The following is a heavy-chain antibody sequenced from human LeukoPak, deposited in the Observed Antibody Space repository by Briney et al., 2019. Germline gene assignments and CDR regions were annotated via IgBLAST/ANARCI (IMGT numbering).Heavy chain of an antibody. V-gene: IGHV3-48*01. CDR1: GFTFSSYS. J-gene: IGHJ4*02. Sequence: GGSLRLSCAASGFTFSSYSMNWVRQAPGKGLEWVSYISSSSSTIYYADSVKGRFTISRDNAKNSLYLQMNSLGAEDTAVYYCARDRYDILTGCLDYWGQGTLVTVSS. D-gene: IGHD3-9*01. CDR2: ISSSSSTI. CDR3: ARDRYDILTGCLDY.